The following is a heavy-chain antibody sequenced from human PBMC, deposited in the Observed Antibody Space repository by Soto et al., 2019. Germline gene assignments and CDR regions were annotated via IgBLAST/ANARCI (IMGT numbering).Heavy chain of an antibody. Sequence: SVNVSFKASGFTFTSSAVQWVRQARGQRLEWIGWIVVGSGNTNYAQKFQERVTITRDMSTSTAYMELSSLRSEDTAVYCCAIDRHILVVSATGDYYYGMDVWGQGTTVAVSS. CDR1: GFTFTSSA. CDR3: AIDRHILVVSATGDYYYGMDV. CDR2: IVVGSGNT. D-gene: IGHD2-21*02. V-gene: IGHV1-58*01. J-gene: IGHJ6*02.